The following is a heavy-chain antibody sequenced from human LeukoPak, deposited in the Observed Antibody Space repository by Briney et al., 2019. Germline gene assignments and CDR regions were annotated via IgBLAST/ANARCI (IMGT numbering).Heavy chain of an antibody. CDR3: ARDGTQTTVTSGGDY. V-gene: IGHV1-46*01. D-gene: IGHD4-17*01. Sequence: ASVKVSCKASGYTFTSYYMHWVRQAPGQGLEWVGIINPSGGSTSYAQKFQGRVTMTRDTSISTAYMELSRLRSDDTAVYYCARDGTQTTVTSGGDYWGQGTLVTVSS. CDR2: INPSGGST. J-gene: IGHJ4*02. CDR1: GYTFTSYY.